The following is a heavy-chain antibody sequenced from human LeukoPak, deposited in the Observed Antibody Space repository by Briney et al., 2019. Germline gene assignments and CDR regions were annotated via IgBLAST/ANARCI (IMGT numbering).Heavy chain of an antibody. CDR1: GYTFTGYY. CDR3: ARDQDSMIVVVITQPLDY. CDR2: INPNSGGT. V-gene: IGHV1-2*02. D-gene: IGHD3-22*01. J-gene: IGHJ4*02. Sequence: GASVKVSCKASGYTFTGYYMHWVRQAPGQGLEWMGWINPNSGGTNYAQKFQGRVTMTRDTSISTAYMELSRLRSDDTAVYYCARDQDSMIVVVITQPLDYWGQGTLVTVSS.